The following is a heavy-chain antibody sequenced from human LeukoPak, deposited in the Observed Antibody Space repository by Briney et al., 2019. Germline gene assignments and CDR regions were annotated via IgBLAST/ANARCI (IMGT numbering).Heavy chain of an antibody. J-gene: IGHJ4*02. V-gene: IGHV6-1*01. CDR2: TYYRSKWYN. CDR1: GDSVSNYSAA. D-gene: IGHD2-15*01. CDR3: ARDKRGSAASGLLDY. Sequence: SQALSLTCAISGDSVSNYSAAWNWIRQSPSRGLEWLGRTYYRSKWYNDYAVSVKSRITINPDTSKNQFSLQLNSVTPEDTAVYYCARDKRGSAASGLLDYWGQGTLVTVSS.